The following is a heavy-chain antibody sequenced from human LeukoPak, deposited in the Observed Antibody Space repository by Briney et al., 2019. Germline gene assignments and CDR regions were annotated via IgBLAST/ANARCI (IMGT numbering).Heavy chain of an antibody. Sequence: GVSLRLSCAASGFIFSSYWMLCVRHAREKGVVGVSRMNIDGSSTSYADSVKGPFTISRDNAKNTLYLQMNSLRAEDTAVYYCARGPPYDFWSGYRDFDYWGQGTLVTVSS. J-gene: IGHJ4*02. CDR3: ARGPPYDFWSGYRDFDY. D-gene: IGHD3-3*01. V-gene: IGHV3-74*01. CDR1: GFIFSSYW. CDR2: MNIDGSST.